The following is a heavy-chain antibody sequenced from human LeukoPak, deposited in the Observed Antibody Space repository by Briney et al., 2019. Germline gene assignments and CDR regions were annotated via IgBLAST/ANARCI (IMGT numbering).Heavy chain of an antibody. CDR2: LSSSGSAF. D-gene: IGHD7-27*01. Sequence: GGSLRLSCEDSGFTFRSYEMNWVRQAPGKGLEWIAYLSSSGSAFSYADSVKGRFTIARDNAKNSVYLQMNSLRAEDTAVYYCAKVLGISFAPWDYWGQGTLVTVSS. V-gene: IGHV3-48*03. CDR3: AKVLGISFAPWDY. CDR1: GFTFRSYE. J-gene: IGHJ4*02.